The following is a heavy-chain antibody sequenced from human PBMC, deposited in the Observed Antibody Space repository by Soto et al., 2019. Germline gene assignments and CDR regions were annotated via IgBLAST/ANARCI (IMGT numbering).Heavy chain of an antibody. D-gene: IGHD3-10*01. CDR1: GYTFTGYY. CDR3: ARDVRAGGMDV. Sequence: GASVKVSCKASGYTFTGYYMHWVLQAPGQGLEWMGWINPNSGGTNYAQKFQGWVTMTRDTSISTAYMELSRLRSYDTSVYYCARDVRAGGMDVWRKGTTDPVSS. CDR2: INPNSGGT. J-gene: IGHJ6*04. V-gene: IGHV1-2*04.